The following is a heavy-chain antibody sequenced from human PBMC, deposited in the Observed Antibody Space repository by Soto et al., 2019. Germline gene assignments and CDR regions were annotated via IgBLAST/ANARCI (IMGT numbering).Heavy chain of an antibody. CDR1: GGSISSGGYY. Sequence: QVQLQESGPGLVKPSQTLSLTCTVSGGSISSGGYYWSWIRQHPGKVLEWLGYIYYRGSTYYNPSLTSRVTISVDTSKNQFSLKLSSVTAADTAVYYCARSIYDILTGYYTDYYYGMDVWGQGTTVTVSS. D-gene: IGHD3-9*01. V-gene: IGHV4-31*03. J-gene: IGHJ6*02. CDR2: IYYRGST. CDR3: ARSIYDILTGYYTDYYYGMDV.